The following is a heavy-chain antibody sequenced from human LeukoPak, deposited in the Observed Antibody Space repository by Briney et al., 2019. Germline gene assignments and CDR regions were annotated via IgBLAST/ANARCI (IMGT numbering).Heavy chain of an antibody. CDR1: GFTFSTYG. CDR3: ARPAAAIPPY. CDR2: ISYDGSNK. J-gene: IGHJ4*02. Sequence: GRSLRLSCAASGFTFSTYGMHWVRQAPGKGLEWVAVISYDGSNKYYADSVKGRFTISRDNAKNSLYLQMNSLRAEDTAVYYCARPAAAIPPYWGQGTLVTVSS. V-gene: IGHV3-30*03. D-gene: IGHD6-13*01.